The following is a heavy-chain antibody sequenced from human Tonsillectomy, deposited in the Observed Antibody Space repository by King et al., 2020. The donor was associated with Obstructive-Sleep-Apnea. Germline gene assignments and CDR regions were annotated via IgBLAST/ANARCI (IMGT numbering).Heavy chain of an antibody. CDR2: INAGNGNT. V-gene: IGHV1-3*01. CDR3: TSRYYFDISGYSDDAFDV. D-gene: IGHD3-22*01. Sequence: VQLVQSGAEVKRPGASVKVSFKASGYSFTNYAMHWVRQAPGQRLEGMGWINAGNGNTKYSQKLQVRVTITRDTSANTAYMELSSLRSEDTAVYYCTSRYYFDISGYSDDAFDVWGQGTMVTVSS. CDR1: GYSFTNYA. J-gene: IGHJ3*01.